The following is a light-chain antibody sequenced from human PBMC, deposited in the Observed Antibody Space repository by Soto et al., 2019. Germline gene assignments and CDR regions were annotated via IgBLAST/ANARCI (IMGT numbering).Light chain of an antibody. V-gene: IGKV1-39*01. Sequence: DIQMTQSPSSLSASVGDRVTITCRASQSISTYLNWYQQRSGKAPKHLIYVASKLKDGVPSRFSGSGSGTDFTLTISNLQPEDSATYYCQQSYDTSWMFGQGTKVEVK. J-gene: IGKJ1*01. CDR1: QSISTY. CDR3: QQSYDTSWM. CDR2: VAS.